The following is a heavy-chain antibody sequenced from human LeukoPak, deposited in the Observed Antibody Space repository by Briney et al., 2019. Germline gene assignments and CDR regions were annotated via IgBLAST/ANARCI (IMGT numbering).Heavy chain of an antibody. Sequence: PGGSLRLSCAASGYTFNNYWMNWVRQAPGKGLEWVAAIKQDGSEKYYVDSVKGRLTISRDNAKNSLYLQMNSLRAEDTAVYYCARGGSYSWFDSWGQGTPVTVSS. CDR2: IKQDGSEK. J-gene: IGHJ5*01. CDR1: GYTFNNYW. CDR3: ARGGSYSWFDS. V-gene: IGHV3-7*01.